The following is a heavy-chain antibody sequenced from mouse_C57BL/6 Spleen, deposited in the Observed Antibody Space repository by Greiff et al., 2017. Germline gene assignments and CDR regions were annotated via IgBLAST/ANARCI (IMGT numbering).Heavy chain of an antibody. V-gene: IGHV5-4*01. J-gene: IGHJ2*01. CDR1: GFTFSSYA. CDR3: AREDALYYFDY. Sequence: DVMLVESGGGLVKPGGSLKLSCAASGFTFSSYAMSWVRQTPEKRLEWVATISDGGSYTYYPDNVKGRFTISRDNAKNNLYLQMSHLKSEDTAMYYCAREDALYYFDYWGQGTTLTVSS. CDR2: ISDGGSYT.